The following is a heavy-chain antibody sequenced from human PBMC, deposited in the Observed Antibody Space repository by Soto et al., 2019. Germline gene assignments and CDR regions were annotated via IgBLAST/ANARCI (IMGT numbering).Heavy chain of an antibody. J-gene: IGHJ5*02. D-gene: IGHD6-19*01. CDR2: IIPIFGTA. CDR3: AKIRISAVAGPMDWFDP. CDR1: GGTFSSYA. V-gene: IGHV1-69*13. Sequence: SVKVSCKASGGTFSSYAISWVRQAPGQGLEWMGGIIPIFGTANYAQKFQGRVTITADESTSTAYMELSSLRSEDTAVYYCAKIRISAVAGPMDWFDPWGQGTLVTVSS.